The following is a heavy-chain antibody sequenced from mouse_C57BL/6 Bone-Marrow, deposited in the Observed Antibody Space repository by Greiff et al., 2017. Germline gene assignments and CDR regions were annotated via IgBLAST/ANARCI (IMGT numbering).Heavy chain of an antibody. Sequence: EVKLVESGPGLVKPSQSLSLTCSVTGYSITSGYYWNWIRQFPGNKLEWMGYISYDGSNNYNPSLKNRISITRDTSKNQFFLKLNSVTTEDTATYDCARDCYYGSPHVDYWGQGTTLTVSS. CDR1: GYSITSGYY. V-gene: IGHV3-6*01. CDR3: ARDCYYGSPHVDY. D-gene: IGHD1-1*01. J-gene: IGHJ2*01. CDR2: ISYDGSN.